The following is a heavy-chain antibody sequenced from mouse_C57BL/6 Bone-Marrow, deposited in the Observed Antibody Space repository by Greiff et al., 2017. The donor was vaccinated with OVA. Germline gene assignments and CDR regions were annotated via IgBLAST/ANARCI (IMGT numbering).Heavy chain of an antibody. CDR1: GYTFTSYW. D-gene: IGHD1-1*01. CDR2: IDPSDSYT. Sequence: VQLQQPGAELVKPGASVKLSCKASGYTFTSYWMQWVKQRPGQGLEWIGEIDPSDSYTNSNQQFKGKATLTVDTSSSTAYMQRSSLTSEDSAVYYCARSDYYGSSSFDDWGQGTTLTVSS. J-gene: IGHJ2*01. CDR3: ARSDYYGSSSFDD. V-gene: IGHV1-50*01.